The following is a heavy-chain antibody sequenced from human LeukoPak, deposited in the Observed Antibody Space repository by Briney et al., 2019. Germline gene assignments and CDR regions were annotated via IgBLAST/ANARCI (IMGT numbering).Heavy chain of an antibody. CDR1: GFTFSSYG. CDR2: ISYDGSNK. J-gene: IGHJ4*02. V-gene: IGHV3-30*03. Sequence: GRSLRLSCAASGFTFSSYGMHWVRQAPGKGLEWVAVISYDGSNKYYADSVKGRFTISRDNSKNTLYLQMNSLRAEDTAVYYCARFTPVAGIDYWGQGTLVTVSS. D-gene: IGHD6-19*01. CDR3: ARFTPVAGIDY.